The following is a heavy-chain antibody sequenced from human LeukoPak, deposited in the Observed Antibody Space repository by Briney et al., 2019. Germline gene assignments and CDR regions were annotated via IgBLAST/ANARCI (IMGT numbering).Heavy chain of an antibody. CDR1: GLTFSSYV. J-gene: IGHJ4*02. V-gene: IGHV3-30*04. CDR2: ISYDGSNK. Sequence: GGSLRLSCAASGLTFSSYVMHWVRQAPGKGLEWVAVISYDGSNKYYADSVKGRFTISRDNSKNTLYLQMNSLRAEDTAVYYCARDSDLTYYDILTGYLGTFDYWGQGTLVTVSS. D-gene: IGHD3-9*01. CDR3: ARDSDLTYYDILTGYLGTFDY.